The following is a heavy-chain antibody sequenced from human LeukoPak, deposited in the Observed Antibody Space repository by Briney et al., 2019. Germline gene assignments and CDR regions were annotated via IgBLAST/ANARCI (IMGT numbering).Heavy chain of an antibody. Sequence: SETLSLTCAVSGGSISSNNWWTWVRQPPGKGLEWVGEIYHSGSTNYNPSLKSRVTISVDTSKNQFSLKLNSVTAADTAVYYCARDPDFWSGYYNFDYWGQGTLVTVSS. CDR1: GGSISSNNW. J-gene: IGHJ4*02. CDR2: IYHSGST. V-gene: IGHV4-4*02. CDR3: ARDPDFWSGYYNFDY. D-gene: IGHD3-3*01.